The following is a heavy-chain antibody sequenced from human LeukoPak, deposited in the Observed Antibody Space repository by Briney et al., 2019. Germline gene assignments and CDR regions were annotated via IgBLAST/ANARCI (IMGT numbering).Heavy chain of an antibody. J-gene: IGHJ6*03. D-gene: IGHD3-3*01. CDR3: ARGGTIFGVPSPQYMDV. Sequence: SETLSLTCTVSGGSFSNISYYWGWIRQPPGKGLEWIGSISYSVITYYNPSLKSRVTMSVDTSKNQFSLKLSSVTAADTAVYYCARGGTIFGVPSPQYMDVWAKGTTVTVSS. CDR2: ISYSVIT. V-gene: IGHV4-39*02. CDR1: GGSFSNISYY.